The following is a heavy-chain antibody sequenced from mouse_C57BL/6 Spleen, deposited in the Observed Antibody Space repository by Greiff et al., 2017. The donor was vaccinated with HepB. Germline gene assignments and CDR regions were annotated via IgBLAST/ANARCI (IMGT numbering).Heavy chain of an antibody. J-gene: IGHJ2*01. V-gene: IGHV1-55*01. Sequence: VQLQQSGAELVKPGASVKMSCKASGYTFTSYWITWVKPRPGQGLEWIGDLYPGSGSTNYNEKFKSKATLTVDTSSSTAYMQLSSLTSEDSAVYYCAREGITTVVAPHYLDYWGKGTTLTVSS. D-gene: IGHD1-1*01. CDR1: GYTFTSYW. CDR2: LYPGSGST. CDR3: AREGITTVVAPHYLDY.